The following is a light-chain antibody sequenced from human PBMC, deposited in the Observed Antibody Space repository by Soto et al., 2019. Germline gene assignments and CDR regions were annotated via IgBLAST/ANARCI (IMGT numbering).Light chain of an antibody. Sequence: EIVMTQSPVTLSVSPGERVTLSCRASQSVSSNLAWYQQKPGQAPSLLIYGAFTRATGIPARFSGTGSGTVFTLTISRLEPEDFAVYFCQQYDDWPITFGQGTDWRL. CDR1: QSVSSN. CDR2: GAF. V-gene: IGKV3-15*01. CDR3: QQYDDWPIT. J-gene: IGKJ5*01.